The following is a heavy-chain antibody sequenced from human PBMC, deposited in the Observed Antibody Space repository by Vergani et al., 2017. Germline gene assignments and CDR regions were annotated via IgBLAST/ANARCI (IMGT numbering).Heavy chain of an antibody. Sequence: EVQLVESGGGLVKPGGSLRLSCAASGFTFSSYSMNWVRQAPGKGLEWVSSIISSSSYIYYADSVKGRFTISRDNAKNSLYLQMNSLRAEDTAVYYCASESSSSWSDYYYYGMDVWGQGTTVTVSS. J-gene: IGHJ6*02. CDR3: ASESSSSWSDYYYYGMDV. V-gene: IGHV3-21*01. CDR1: GFTFSSYS. D-gene: IGHD6-13*01. CDR2: IISSSSYI.